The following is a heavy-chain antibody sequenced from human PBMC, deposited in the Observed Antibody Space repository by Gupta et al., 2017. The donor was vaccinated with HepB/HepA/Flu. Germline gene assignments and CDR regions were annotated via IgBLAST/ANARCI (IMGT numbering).Heavy chain of an antibody. J-gene: IGHJ5*02. CDR3: ARESNWNDGWFDP. V-gene: IGHV4-59*01. D-gene: IGHD1-20*01. Sequence: SLKSRVTISVDTSKNQFSLKLSSVTAADTAVYYCARESNWNDGWFDPWGQGTLVTVSS.